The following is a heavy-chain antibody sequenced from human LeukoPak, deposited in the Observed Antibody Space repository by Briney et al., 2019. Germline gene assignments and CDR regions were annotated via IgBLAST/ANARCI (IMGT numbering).Heavy chain of an antibody. CDR3: ARDRKQWLATGGPFDY. Sequence: PSETLSLTCTVSGGSISSSSYYWGWIRQPPGTGLEWIGSIYYSGSTYYNPSLKSRVTISVDTSKNQFSLKLSSVTAADTAVYYCARDRKQWLATGGPFDYWGQGTLVTVSS. D-gene: IGHD6-19*01. J-gene: IGHJ4*02. V-gene: IGHV4-39*07. CDR2: IYYSGST. CDR1: GGSISSSSYY.